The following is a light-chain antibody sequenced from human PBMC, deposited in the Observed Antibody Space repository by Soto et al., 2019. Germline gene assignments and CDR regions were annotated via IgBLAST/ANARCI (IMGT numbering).Light chain of an antibody. V-gene: IGKV3-15*01. CDR3: HQYGSSRT. Sequence: DIVMAKETATLSVSPWERATLSCRARRSVSSNLGWYQQKPGHAPRLIIDGASTRATVIPARFSGSGSGTEFTLTISRLEPEDFAVYYCHQYGSSRTFGQGTKVDIK. CDR2: GAS. J-gene: IGKJ1*01. CDR1: RSVSSN.